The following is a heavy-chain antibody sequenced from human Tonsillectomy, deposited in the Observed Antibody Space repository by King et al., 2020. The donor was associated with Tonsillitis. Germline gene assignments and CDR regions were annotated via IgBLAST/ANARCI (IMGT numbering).Heavy chain of an antibody. Sequence: VQLVESGGGLVQPGGSLRLSCAASGFTFSNYAMSWVRQAPGKGLEWVSAFSGGVGSPFYADSLKGRFTISRDNSKNTLYLQMNSLRAEDTAVYYCAKDGLGWFQAHYWGQGTLVTVSS. D-gene: IGHD4-23*01. CDR3: AKDGLGWFQAHY. J-gene: IGHJ4*02. V-gene: IGHV3-23*04. CDR1: GFTFSNYA. CDR2: FSGGVGSP.